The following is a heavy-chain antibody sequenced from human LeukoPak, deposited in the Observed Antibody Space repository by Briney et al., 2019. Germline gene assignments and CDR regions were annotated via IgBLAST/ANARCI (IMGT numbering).Heavy chain of an antibody. CDR3: ARGPLLGWFDP. J-gene: IGHJ5*02. CDR1: GGSFSGYY. CDR2: INHSGST. D-gene: IGHD3-16*01. Sequence: SETLSLTCAVYGGSFSGYYWSWIRQPPGKGLEWIGEINHSGSTNYNPSLKSRVTISVDTSKNQFSLKLSSLTAADTAVYYCARGPLLGWFDPWGQGTLVTV. V-gene: IGHV4-34*01.